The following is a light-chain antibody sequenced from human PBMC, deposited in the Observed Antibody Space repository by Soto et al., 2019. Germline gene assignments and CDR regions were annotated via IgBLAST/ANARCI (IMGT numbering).Light chain of an antibody. CDR3: SAFTGTTYV. J-gene: IGLJ1*01. V-gene: IGLV2-14*03. Sequence: QSALTQPASVAGSPGQGITISCTGTSSDVGGNKYVSWYQHYPGKAPKLRFCDVINRPSGVSNRFSGSTSGNTASLTISGLQSEDEADYYCSAFTGTTYVVGTGTKLTVL. CDR1: SSDVGGNKY. CDR2: DVI.